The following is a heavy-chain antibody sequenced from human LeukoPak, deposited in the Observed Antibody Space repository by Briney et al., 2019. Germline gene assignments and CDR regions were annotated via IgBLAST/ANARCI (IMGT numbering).Heavy chain of an antibody. Sequence: GSSVKASCKASGGTFSSYGISWVRQAPGQGLEWMGWISAYNGNTNYAQKLQGRVTMTTDTSTSTAYMELRSLRSDDTAVYYCASRSGSYYPYYFDYWGQGTLVTVSS. V-gene: IGHV1-18*01. CDR2: ISAYNGNT. D-gene: IGHD1-26*01. CDR3: ASRSGSYYPYYFDY. CDR1: GGTFSSYG. J-gene: IGHJ4*02.